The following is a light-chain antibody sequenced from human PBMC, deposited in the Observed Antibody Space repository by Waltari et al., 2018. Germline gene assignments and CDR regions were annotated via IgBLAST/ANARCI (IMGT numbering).Light chain of an antibody. Sequence: QSALPQPASVSGSPGQSVTIACTGARSDLGRYYIVAWYQQHPGNAPKLIICDVSKRPSGVSDRFSGSKSGDTASLTISGLQFEDEADYYCCSYAGNYIWVFGGGTRLTVL. CDR1: RSDLGRYYI. CDR2: DVS. V-gene: IGLV2-23*02. J-gene: IGLJ3*02. CDR3: CSYAGNYIWV.